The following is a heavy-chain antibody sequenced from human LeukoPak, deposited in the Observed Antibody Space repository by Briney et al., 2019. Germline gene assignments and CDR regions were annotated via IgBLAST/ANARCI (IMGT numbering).Heavy chain of an antibody. D-gene: IGHD6-19*01. CDR1: GYTFTSYG. CDR3: ASISSGWYDAFDI. V-gene: IGHV1-8*03. Sequence: GASVKVSCKASGYTFTSYGISWVRQAPGQGLEWMGWMNPNSGNTGYAQKFQGRVTITRNTSISTAYMELSSLRSEDTAVYYCASISSGWYDAFDIWGQGTMVTVSS. J-gene: IGHJ3*02. CDR2: MNPNSGNT.